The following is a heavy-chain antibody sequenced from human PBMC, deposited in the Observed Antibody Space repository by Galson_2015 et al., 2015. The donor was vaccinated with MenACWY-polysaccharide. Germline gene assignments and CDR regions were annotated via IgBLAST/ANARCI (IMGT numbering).Heavy chain of an antibody. CDR3: AKAYIVVTTRSAFDK. CDR2: ISWNSGNI. D-gene: IGHD2-21*01. Sequence: SLRLSCAASGFTFDDYAMHWVRQAPGKGLEWVSGISWNSGNIGYADSVKGRFTISRDNAKNSLYLQMNSLRAEDTALYYCAKAYIVVTTRSAFDKRGQGAPVTVSS. J-gene: IGHJ1*01. CDR1: GFTFDDYA. V-gene: IGHV3-9*01.